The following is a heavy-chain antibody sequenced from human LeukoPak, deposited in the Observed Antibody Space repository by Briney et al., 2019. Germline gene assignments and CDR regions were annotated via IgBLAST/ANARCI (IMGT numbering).Heavy chain of an antibody. V-gene: IGHV3-11*05. J-gene: IGHJ6*02. CDR2: ISSSSYT. Sequence: GGSLRLSCAASGFTFSDYYMSWIRQAPGKGLEWVSYISSSSYTNYADSVKGRFTISRDNAKNSLYLQMNSLRAEDTAVYYCARDLPYYYGSGRTYYYGMDVWGQGTTVTVSS. D-gene: IGHD3-10*01. CDR3: ARDLPYYYGSGRTYYYGMDV. CDR1: GFTFSDYY.